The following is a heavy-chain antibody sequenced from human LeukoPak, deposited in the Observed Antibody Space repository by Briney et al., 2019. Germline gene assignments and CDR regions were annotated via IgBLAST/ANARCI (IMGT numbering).Heavy chain of an antibody. J-gene: IGHJ4*02. Sequence: SETLSLTCTVSGGSISGSGYYWGWIRQPPGKGLEWIGSIYYSGSTYYNPSLKSRVTIYVDTSKNQFSLKLNSVTATDTAVYYCAIVDTAMDTFDYWGQGTLVTVSS. D-gene: IGHD5-18*01. CDR2: IYYSGST. CDR1: GGSISGSGYY. CDR3: AIVDTAMDTFDY. V-gene: IGHV4-39*01.